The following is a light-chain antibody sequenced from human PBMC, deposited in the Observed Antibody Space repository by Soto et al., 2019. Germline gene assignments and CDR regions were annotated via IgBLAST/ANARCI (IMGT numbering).Light chain of an antibody. CDR3: QVWDSDSDPLVA. J-gene: IGLJ2*01. CDR2: DDS. CDR1: GTGGKR. Sequence: SYELTQPPSVSVAPGQTATITCGGHGTGGKRVHWYQQRPGQAPVLAAFDDSERPSGIPERFSGSNSGNTATLTISRVEVGDEADYYCQVWDSDSDPLVAFGGGTKLTVL. V-gene: IGLV3-21*02.